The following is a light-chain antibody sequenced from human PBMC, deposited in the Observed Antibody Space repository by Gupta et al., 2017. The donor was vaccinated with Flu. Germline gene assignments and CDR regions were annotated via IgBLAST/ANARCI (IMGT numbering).Light chain of an antibody. Sequence: DIQLTQSPSFLSASVGDRVTITFRASQGISSHLAWYQHKPGKAPKLLIYAASTLQSGVPSRFSGSGSGTEFTLTISSLQPEDFATYFCQQLNSYPRTFGQGTKVEIK. CDR3: QQLNSYPRT. CDR2: AAS. V-gene: IGKV1-9*01. CDR1: QGISSH. J-gene: IGKJ1*01.